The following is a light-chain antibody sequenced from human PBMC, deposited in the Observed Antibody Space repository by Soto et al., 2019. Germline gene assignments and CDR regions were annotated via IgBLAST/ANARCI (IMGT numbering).Light chain of an antibody. CDR2: EVT. CDR1: SSDVGIYNY. V-gene: IGLV2-14*01. CDR3: SSYTTSSTRV. J-gene: IGLJ1*01. Sequence: QSALTQPASVSGSPGQSIAISCTGSSSDVGIYNYVSWYQQHPGKVPKLIIYEVTNRHSGVSNRFSGSKSGNTASLTISGLQAEDEADYYCSSYTTSSTRVFGTGTKLTVL.